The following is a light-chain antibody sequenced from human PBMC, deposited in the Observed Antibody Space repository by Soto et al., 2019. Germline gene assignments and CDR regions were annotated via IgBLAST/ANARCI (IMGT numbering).Light chain of an antibody. Sequence: DIQMTQSPSTLSASVGDRVTITCRASQNISSSLAWYQQRPGKAPYLLIYKASTLESGVPSRFSGSGSGTEFTLTISSLQADDFASYYCEQYNSDWSTFGQGTKLEIK. CDR1: QNISSS. V-gene: IGKV1-5*03. CDR3: EQYNSDWST. CDR2: KAS. J-gene: IGKJ2*01.